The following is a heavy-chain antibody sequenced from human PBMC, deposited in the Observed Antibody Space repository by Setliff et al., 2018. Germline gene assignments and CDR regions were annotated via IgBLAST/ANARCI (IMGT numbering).Heavy chain of an antibody. CDR1: GGSISSHY. D-gene: IGHD6-6*01. CDR3: ARDLYSSSSGGFYYYYYYMDV. V-gene: IGHV4-59*11. J-gene: IGHJ6*03. Sequence: SETLSLTCTVSGGSISSHYWSWIRQPPGKGLEWIGYIYYSGSTNYNPSLKSRVTISVDTSKNQFSLKLSSVTAADTAVYYCARDLYSSSSGGFYYYYYYMDVWGKGTTVTVSS. CDR2: IYYSGST.